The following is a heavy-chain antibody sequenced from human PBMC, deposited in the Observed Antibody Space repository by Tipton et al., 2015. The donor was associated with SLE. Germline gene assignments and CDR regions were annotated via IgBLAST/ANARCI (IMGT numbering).Heavy chain of an antibody. CDR1: GGSISSYY. D-gene: IGHD3-22*01. CDR3: ARASYYYDSRGYGY. J-gene: IGHJ4*02. CDR2: IYYSGST. V-gene: IGHV4-59*01. Sequence: TLSLTCTVSGGSISSYYWSWIRQPPGKGLEWIGYIYYSGSTNYNPSLKSRVTISVDTSKNQFPLKLSSVTAADTAVYYCARASYYYDSRGYGYSGQGTLVTVTS.